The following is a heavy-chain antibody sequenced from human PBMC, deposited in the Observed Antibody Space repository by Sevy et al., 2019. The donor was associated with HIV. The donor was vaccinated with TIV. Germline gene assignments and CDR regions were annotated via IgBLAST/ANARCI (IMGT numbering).Heavy chain of an antibody. D-gene: IGHD6-19*01. Sequence: GGSLRLSCAASGFTFSSYSMNWVRQAPGKGLEWVSSISSSSSYIYYADSVKGRFTISRDNAKNSLYLQMNSLRAEDTAVYYCARAGSSGWYARDAFDIWGQGTMVTVSS. CDR2: ISSSSSYI. CDR3: ARAGSSGWYARDAFDI. CDR1: GFTFSSYS. V-gene: IGHV3-21*01. J-gene: IGHJ3*02.